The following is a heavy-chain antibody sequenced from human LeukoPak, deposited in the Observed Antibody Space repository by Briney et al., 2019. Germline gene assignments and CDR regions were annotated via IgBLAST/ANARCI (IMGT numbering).Heavy chain of an antibody. CDR3: ARLDEYSSSSRYYGMDV. CDR2: IIPIFGTA. V-gene: IGHV1-69*13. Sequence: VASVTVSCKASGGTFSSYAISWVRQAPGQGLEWMGGIIPIFGTANYAQKFQGRVTITADESTSTAYMELSSLRSEDTAVYYCARLDEYSSSSRYYGMDVWGQGTTVTVSS. CDR1: GGTFSSYA. J-gene: IGHJ6*02. D-gene: IGHD6-6*01.